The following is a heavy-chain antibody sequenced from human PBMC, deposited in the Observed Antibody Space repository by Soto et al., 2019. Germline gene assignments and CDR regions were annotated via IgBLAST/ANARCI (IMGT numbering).Heavy chain of an antibody. CDR3: ARFITMVRGVIPWYYYYGMDV. J-gene: IGHJ6*02. CDR2: IYYSGST. Sequence: PSETLSLTCTVSGGSISSYYWSWIRQPAGKGLEWIGYIYYSGSTNYNPSLKSRVTISVDTSKNQFSLKLSSVTAADTAVYYCARFITMVRGVIPWYYYYGMDVWGQGTTVTVSS. CDR1: GGSISSYY. V-gene: IGHV4-59*01. D-gene: IGHD3-10*01.